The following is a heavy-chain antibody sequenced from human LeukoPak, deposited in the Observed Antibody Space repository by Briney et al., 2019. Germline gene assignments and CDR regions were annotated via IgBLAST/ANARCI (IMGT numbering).Heavy chain of an antibody. CDR3: AKASVGHCSGAFCYHFDS. V-gene: IGHV3-23*01. Sequence: GGSLRLSCAASRFTFSTYAMSWVRQTPGKGPEWVAAISGSNPGTYHASSVRGRFTISRDNSKNTLHLQMNGLRAEDAAIYYCAKASVGHCSGAFCYHFDSWGQGTLVTVSS. J-gene: IGHJ4*02. D-gene: IGHD2-15*01. CDR2: ISGSNPGT. CDR1: RFTFSTYA.